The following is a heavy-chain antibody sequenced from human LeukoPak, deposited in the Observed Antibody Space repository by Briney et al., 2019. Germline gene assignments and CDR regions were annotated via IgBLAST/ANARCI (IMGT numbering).Heavy chain of an antibody. V-gene: IGHV3-7*01. CDR2: IKQDGSEK. CDR1: GFTFSSYW. Sequence: GGSLRLSCAASGFTFSSYWMSWVRQAPGKGLEWEANIKQDGSEKYYVDSVKGRFTISRDNAKNSLYLQMNSLRAEDTAVYYCARENYYDSSGYWGGAFDIWGQGTMVTVSS. CDR3: ARENYYDSSGYWGGAFDI. D-gene: IGHD3-22*01. J-gene: IGHJ3*02.